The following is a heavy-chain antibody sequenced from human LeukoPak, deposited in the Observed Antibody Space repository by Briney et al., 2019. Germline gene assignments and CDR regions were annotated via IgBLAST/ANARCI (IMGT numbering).Heavy chain of an antibody. CDR2: MRNKANSYTT. V-gene: IGHV3-72*01. CDR1: GFTFSDHY. D-gene: IGHD3-16*01. Sequence: GGSLRLSCASSGFTFSDHYIDWVRQAPGKGLEWVGRMRNKANSYTTENAASVKGRLTLSRDDSKRPVFLQLNSLKIEDTAVYYCARSPESGGNVFDIWGQGTMVTVSS. J-gene: IGHJ3*02. CDR3: ARSPESGGNVFDI.